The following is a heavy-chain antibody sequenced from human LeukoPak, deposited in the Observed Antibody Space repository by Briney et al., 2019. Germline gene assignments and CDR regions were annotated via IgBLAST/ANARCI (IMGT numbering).Heavy chain of an antibody. CDR2: ISYDGSNK. Sequence: GGSLRLSCAASGVTFSDYYMSWIRQAPGKGLEWVAVISYDGSNKYYADSVKGRFTISRDNSKNTLYLQMNSLRAEDTAVYYCARDRAYYGSGSYSYYYYRMDVWGQGATVTVSS. CDR3: ARDRAYYGSGSYSYYYYRMDV. CDR1: GVTFSDYY. D-gene: IGHD3-10*01. J-gene: IGHJ6*02. V-gene: IGHV3-30-3*01.